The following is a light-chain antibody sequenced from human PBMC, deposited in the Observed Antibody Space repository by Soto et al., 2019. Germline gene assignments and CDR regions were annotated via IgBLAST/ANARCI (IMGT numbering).Light chain of an antibody. Sequence: QAVVTQPPSVSGAPGQRVTISCTGSSSNIGAGYDVHWYQQLPGTAPKLLIYSNSNRPSGVPDRFSGSKSGSSASLAITGLQDEDEADYYCQSYDSSLSSDVFGSGTKLTVL. CDR1: SSNIGAGYD. V-gene: IGLV1-40*01. CDR2: SNS. CDR3: QSYDSSLSSDV. J-gene: IGLJ1*01.